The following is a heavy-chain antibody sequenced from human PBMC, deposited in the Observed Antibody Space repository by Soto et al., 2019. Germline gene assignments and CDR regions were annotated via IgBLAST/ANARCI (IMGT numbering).Heavy chain of an antibody. D-gene: IGHD2-21*01. CDR3: ARCPLDGGILWGSNPDY. CDR2: IYPGDSDT. J-gene: IGHJ4*02. CDR1: GYSFTSYC. Sequence: EVQLVQSGAEVKKPGESLKISCKGSGYSFTSYCIAWVRQMPGKGLEWMGIIYPGDSDTRYSPSFQGQVTISVDKSISTAYLQWSSLKASDTAMFYCARCPLDGGILWGSNPDYWGQGTLVTVSS. V-gene: IGHV5-51*03.